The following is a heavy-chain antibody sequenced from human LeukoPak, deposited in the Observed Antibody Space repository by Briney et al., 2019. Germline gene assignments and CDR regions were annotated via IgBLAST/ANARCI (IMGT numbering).Heavy chain of an antibody. D-gene: IGHD2-2*01. CDR1: GYTFTSYD. V-gene: IGHV1-8*01. Sequence: ASVKVSCKASGYTFTSYDINWVRQATGQGLEWMGWMNPNSGNTGYAQKFQGRVTMTRNTSISTAYMELSSLRSEDTAVYYRARALSRSSTSCYVRWGQGTLVTVSS. J-gene: IGHJ4*02. CDR3: ARALSRSSTSCYVR. CDR2: MNPNSGNT.